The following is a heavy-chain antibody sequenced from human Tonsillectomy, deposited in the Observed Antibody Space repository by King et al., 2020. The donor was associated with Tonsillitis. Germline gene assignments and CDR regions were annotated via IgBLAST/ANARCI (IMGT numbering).Heavy chain of an antibody. CDR2: INPRDSDT. CDR1: GYTFSSYW. D-gene: IGHD3-16*01. J-gene: IGHJ5*02. CDR3: ARQVDLVPSYTSSNCPRGTWFDP. V-gene: IGHV5-51*01. Sequence: QLVQSGAEVKKPGESLKISCEGSGYTFSSYWIGWVRQMPGEGLEWMGIINPRDSDTRYSPSFQGQVSISVDKSISTAYLQWTSLKASDTAMYYCARQVDLVPSYTSSNCPRGTWFDPWGQGTLVTVSS.